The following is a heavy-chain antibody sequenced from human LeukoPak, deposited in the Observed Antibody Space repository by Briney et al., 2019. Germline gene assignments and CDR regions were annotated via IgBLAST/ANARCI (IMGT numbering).Heavy chain of an antibody. D-gene: IGHD3-22*01. CDR2: IYYSGST. CDR3: ARAPNYYDSSALSGIPEDY. CDR1: GGSISSSSYY. Sequence: SETLSLTCTVSGGSISSSSYYWGWIRQPPGTGLEWIGTIYYSGSTYYNPSLKSRVTISVDTSKNQFSLKLSSVTAADTAVYYCARAPNYYDSSALSGIPEDYWGPRTLVTVSS. V-gene: IGHV4-39*07. J-gene: IGHJ4*01.